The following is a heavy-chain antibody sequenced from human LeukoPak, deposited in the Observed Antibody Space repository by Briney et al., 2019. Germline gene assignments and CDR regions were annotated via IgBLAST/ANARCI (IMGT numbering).Heavy chain of an antibody. Sequence: ASVKVSCKASGHTFTSYDINWVRRATGQGLEWMGWMNPNSGNTGYAQKFQGRVTMTRNTSISTAHMELSSLRSEDTAVYYCARALMVQGVIGYWFDPWGQGTLVTVSS. J-gene: IGHJ5*02. V-gene: IGHV1-8*01. CDR1: GHTFTSYD. CDR3: ARALMVQGVIGYWFDP. D-gene: IGHD3-10*01. CDR2: MNPNSGNT.